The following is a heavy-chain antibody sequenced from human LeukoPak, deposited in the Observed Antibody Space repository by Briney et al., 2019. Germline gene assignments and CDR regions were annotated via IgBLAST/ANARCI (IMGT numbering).Heavy chain of an antibody. CDR1: GYTFTGYH. Sequence: VASVKVSCKASGYTFTGYHMHWVRQAPGQGVEWMGRINPNSGDTNYAQKFQGRVTMTRDTSISTAYMELSRLRSDDTAVYYCARDYCSSTSCLFDYWGQGTLVTVSS. V-gene: IGHV1-2*06. CDR2: INPNSGDT. J-gene: IGHJ4*02. CDR3: ARDYCSSTSCLFDY. D-gene: IGHD2-2*01.